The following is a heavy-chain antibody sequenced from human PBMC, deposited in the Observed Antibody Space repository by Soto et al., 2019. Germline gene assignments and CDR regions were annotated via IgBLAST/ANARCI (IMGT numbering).Heavy chain of an antibody. V-gene: IGHV4-59*01. J-gene: IGHJ6*02. CDR1: GGSISSYY. Sequence: QVQLQESGPGLVKPSETLSLTCTVSGGSISSYYWSWIRQPPGKGLEWIGYIYYSGSTNYNPSLNGRVTIPVDTSKHQFSLKLSPVTAADTAVYYCARTSKLGYGSGWYNYYYYGMDVWGQGTTVTVSS. CDR3: ARTSKLGYGSGWYNYYYYGMDV. CDR2: IYYSGST. D-gene: IGHD6-19*01.